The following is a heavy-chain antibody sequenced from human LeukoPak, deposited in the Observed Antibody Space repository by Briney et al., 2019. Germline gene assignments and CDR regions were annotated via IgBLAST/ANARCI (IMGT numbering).Heavy chain of an antibody. CDR1: GGTFSSYA. CDR2: IIPIFGTA. CDR3: ARGEGEQWLVLAFDI. Sequence: GASVKVSCKASGGTFSSYAISWVRQAPGQGLEWMGGIIPIFGTANYAQKFQGRVTITADESTSTAYMELSSLRSEDTAVYYCARGEGEQWLVLAFDIWGQGTMVTVSS. D-gene: IGHD6-19*01. J-gene: IGHJ3*02. V-gene: IGHV1-69*13.